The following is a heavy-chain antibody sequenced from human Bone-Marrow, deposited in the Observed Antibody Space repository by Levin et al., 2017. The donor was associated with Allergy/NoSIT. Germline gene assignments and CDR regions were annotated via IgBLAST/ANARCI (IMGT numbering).Heavy chain of an antibody. CDR2: INAGNGNT. CDR3: ARDRDGYDAFDI. V-gene: IGHV1-3*01. J-gene: IGHJ3*02. CDR1: GYTFTSYA. Sequence: ASVKVSCKASGYTFTSYAMHWVRQAPGQRLEWMGWINAGNGNTKYSQKFQGRVTITRDTSASTAYMELSSLRSEDTAVYYCARDRDGYDAFDIWGQGTMVTVSS. D-gene: IGHD5-18*01.